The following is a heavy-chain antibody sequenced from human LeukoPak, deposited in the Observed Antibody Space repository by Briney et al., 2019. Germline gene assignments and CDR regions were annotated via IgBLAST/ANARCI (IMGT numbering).Heavy chain of an antibody. J-gene: IGHJ4*02. CDR3: ARGEMDTAMVTLGFDY. CDR1: GFTFSSYA. D-gene: IGHD5-18*01. Sequence: LRLSCAASGFTFSSYAMSWIRQPPGKGLEWIGYIYHSGSTYYNPSLKSRVTISVDRSKNQFSLKLSSVTAADTAVYYCARGEMDTAMVTLGFDYWGQGTLVTVSS. V-gene: IGHV4-30-2*01. CDR2: IYHSGST.